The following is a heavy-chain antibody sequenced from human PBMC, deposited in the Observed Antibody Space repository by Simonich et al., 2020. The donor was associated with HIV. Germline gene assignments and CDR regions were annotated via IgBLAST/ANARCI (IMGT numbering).Heavy chain of an antibody. CDR1: GFTFSSNP. CDR2: ISRSSSYI. J-gene: IGHJ4*02. D-gene: IGHD2-2*01. CDR3: ARDGRKGSSTSCSDY. Sequence: EVQLVESGGGLVKPGGSLRLSCAASGFTFSSNPMNWVRQAPGKGLAWVSSISRSSSYIYYADSGKGRFTISRDNAKNSLYLQMNSLRAEDTAVYYCARDGRKGSSTSCSDYWGQGTLVTVSS. V-gene: IGHV3-21*01.